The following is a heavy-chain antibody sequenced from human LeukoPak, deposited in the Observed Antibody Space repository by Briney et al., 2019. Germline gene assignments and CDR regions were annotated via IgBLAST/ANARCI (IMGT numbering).Heavy chain of an antibody. J-gene: IGHJ6*02. CDR1: GGSFSGYY. D-gene: IGHD5-12*01. Sequence: SETLSLTCAVYGGSFSGYYWSWIRQPPGKGLEWIGEINHSGSTNYNPSLKSRVTISVDTSKNQFSLKLSSVTAADTAVYYCARHRWSSGYDSEAMDVWGQGTTVTVSS. CDR3: ARHRWSSGYDSEAMDV. V-gene: IGHV4-34*01. CDR2: INHSGST.